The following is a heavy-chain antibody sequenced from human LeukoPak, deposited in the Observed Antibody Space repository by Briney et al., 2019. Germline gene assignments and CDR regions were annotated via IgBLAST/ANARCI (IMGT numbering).Heavy chain of an antibody. D-gene: IGHD2-21*01. CDR1: GFTFSSYA. Sequence: PGRFLRLSCAASGFTFSSYAMHWVRQAPGKGLEWVAVISYDGSNKYYADSVKGRFTISRDNSKNTLYLQMNSLRAEDTAVYYCARDDTISVDSHFDYWGQGTLVTVSS. CDR2: ISYDGSNK. CDR3: ARDDTISVDSHFDY. J-gene: IGHJ4*02. V-gene: IGHV3-30-3*01.